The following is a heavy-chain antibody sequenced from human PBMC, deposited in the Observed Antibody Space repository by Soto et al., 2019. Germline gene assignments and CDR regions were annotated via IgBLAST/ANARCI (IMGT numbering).Heavy chain of an antibody. V-gene: IGHV3-30-3*01. CDR1: GFTFSSYA. Sequence: SLRLSCAASGFTFSSYAMHWVRQAPGKGLEWVAVISYDGSNKYYADSVKGRFTISRYNSKNTLYLQMNSLRVEDTAVYYCEREPASHYSFDIWGQGTMVTVSS. CDR2: ISYDGSNK. D-gene: IGHD1-26*01. J-gene: IGHJ3*02. CDR3: EREPASHYSFDI.